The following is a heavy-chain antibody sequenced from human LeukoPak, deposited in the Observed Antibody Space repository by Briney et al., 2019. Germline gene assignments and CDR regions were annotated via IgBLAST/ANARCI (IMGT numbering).Heavy chain of an antibody. J-gene: IGHJ2*01. CDR2: INVNSGGT. V-gene: IGHV1-2*02. D-gene: IGHD2-21*02. CDR1: GYTFTGYY. CDR3: ARDPPTEGWDFDL. Sequence: GASVKVSCKASGYTFTGYYMHWVRQAPGQGLEWMGWINVNSGGTRYAQKFQGRVTVTRDTSISTAYMEVSRLRSDDTAVYYCARDPPTEGWDFDLWGRGTLVTVSS.